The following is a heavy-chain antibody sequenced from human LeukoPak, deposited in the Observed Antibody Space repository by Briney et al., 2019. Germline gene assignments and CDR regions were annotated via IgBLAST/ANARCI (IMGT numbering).Heavy chain of an antibody. Sequence: PSETLSLPCAVYGGSFSGYYWSWIRQPPGKGLEWIGEINHSGSTNYNPSLKSRVTISVDTSKNQFSLKLSSVTAADTAVYYCAGAGEEYSSSSWAKWFDPWGQGTLVTVSS. CDR1: GGSFSGYY. CDR3: AGAGEEYSSSSWAKWFDP. V-gene: IGHV4-34*01. CDR2: INHSGST. D-gene: IGHD6-6*01. J-gene: IGHJ5*02.